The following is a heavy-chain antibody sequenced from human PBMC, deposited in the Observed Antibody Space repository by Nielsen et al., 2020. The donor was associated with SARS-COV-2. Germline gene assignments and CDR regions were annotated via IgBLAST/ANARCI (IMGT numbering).Heavy chain of an antibody. CDR3: ASFTHTAMVRY. D-gene: IGHD5-18*01. Sequence: ASVKVSCKASGYTFTSYYMHWVRQAPGQGLEWMGINNPSGGSTSYAQKFQGRVTMTRDTSTSTVYMELSSLRSDDTAVYYCASFTHTAMVRYWGQGTLVTVSS. CDR1: GYTFTSYY. V-gene: IGHV1-46*01. J-gene: IGHJ4*02. CDR2: NNPSGGST.